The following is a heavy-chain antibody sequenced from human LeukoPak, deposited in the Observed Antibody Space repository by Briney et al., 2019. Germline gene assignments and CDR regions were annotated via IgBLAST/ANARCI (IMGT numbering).Heavy chain of an antibody. V-gene: IGHV1-46*04. Sequence: ASVKVSCKASGYTFTSYYMHWVRQAPGQGLEWMGIINPSGGSTSYAQKLQGRVTITRDTSTSTVYMELSSLRSEDTAVYYCANAICGGDCGYYGMDVWGQGTTVSVSS. CDR2: INPSGGST. D-gene: IGHD2-21*02. J-gene: IGHJ6*02. CDR3: ANAICGGDCGYYGMDV. CDR1: GYTFTSYY.